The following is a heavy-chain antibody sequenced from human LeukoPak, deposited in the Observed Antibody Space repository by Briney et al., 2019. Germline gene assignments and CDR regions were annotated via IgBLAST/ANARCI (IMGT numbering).Heavy chain of an antibody. Sequence: SETLSLTCAVYGGSFSGYYWSWIRQPPGKGLEWIGEIKHSGSTNYNPSLKSRVTISVDTSKNQFSLKLSSVTAADTAVYYCARTNSKKAYYYYYMDVWGKGTTVTVSS. CDR3: ARTNSKKAYYYYYMDV. CDR1: GGSFSGYY. D-gene: IGHD4-11*01. J-gene: IGHJ6*03. CDR2: IKHSGST. V-gene: IGHV4-34*01.